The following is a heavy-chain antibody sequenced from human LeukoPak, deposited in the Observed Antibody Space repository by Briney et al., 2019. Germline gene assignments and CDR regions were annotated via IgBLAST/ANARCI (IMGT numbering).Heavy chain of an antibody. J-gene: IGHJ4*02. V-gene: IGHV3-23*01. CDR3: VKRDRGTFDY. CDR1: GFTFKTDA. Sequence: GGSLRLSCAASGFTFKTDAMTWVRQAPGKGLEWVSAIGSRADTTDYADSVKGRFTISRDNSKNMLYLQMNGLRAEDTAVYYCVKRDRGTFDYWGQGTLVTVSS. CDR2: IGSRADTT. D-gene: IGHD5-24*01.